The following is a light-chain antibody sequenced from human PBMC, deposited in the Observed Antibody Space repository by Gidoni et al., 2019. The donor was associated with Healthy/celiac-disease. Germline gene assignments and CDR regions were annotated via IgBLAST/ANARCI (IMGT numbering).Light chain of an antibody. CDR3: QQSYSTPPMYT. CDR2: AAS. Sequence: IQMTQSPSSLSASVGDRVTSTSRSQHISSYLNWYQQKPGKAPKLLIYAASILQSGVPSRFSGSGSGTDFTLTISSLQPEDFATYYCQQSYSTPPMYTFGQGTKLEIK. J-gene: IGKJ2*01. V-gene: IGKV1-39*01. CDR1: QHISSY.